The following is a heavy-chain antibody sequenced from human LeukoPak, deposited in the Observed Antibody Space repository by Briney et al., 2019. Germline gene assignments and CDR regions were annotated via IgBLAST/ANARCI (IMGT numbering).Heavy chain of an antibody. D-gene: IGHD1-14*01. J-gene: IGHJ6*03. CDR3: ARYATRSPYYYYYMDV. Sequence: ASVKVSCKVSGYTLTELSMHWVRQAPGQGLEWMGWMNPNSGNTGYAQKFQGRVTITRNTSISTAYMELSSLRSEDTAVYYCARYATRSPYYYYYMDVWGKGTTVTVSS. V-gene: IGHV1-8*03. CDR2: MNPNSGNT. CDR1: GYTLTELS.